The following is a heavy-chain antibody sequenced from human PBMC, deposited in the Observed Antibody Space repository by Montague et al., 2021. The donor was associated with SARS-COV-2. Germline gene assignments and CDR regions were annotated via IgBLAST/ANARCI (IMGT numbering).Heavy chain of an antibody. CDR3: ARDRIWRTIFWRHYYYGMDV. Sequence: SLRLSCEAYGFTFSSYAMHLVRQAPCKGLEWVAVISYDVSNKYYXDSXKVRFTISRDNSKNTLYLQMNSLRAEDTAVYYCARDRIWRTIFWRHYYYGMDVWGQGTTVTVSS. D-gene: IGHD3-9*01. CDR2: ISYDVSNK. CDR1: GFTFSSYA. V-gene: IGHV3-30-3*01. J-gene: IGHJ6*02.